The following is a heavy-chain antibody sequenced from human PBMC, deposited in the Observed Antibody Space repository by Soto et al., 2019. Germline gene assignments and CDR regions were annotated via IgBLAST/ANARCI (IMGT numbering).Heavy chain of an antibody. CDR3: ARAQQYYDILTGYDY. D-gene: IGHD3-9*01. CDR1: GGSIXSYY. J-gene: IGHJ4*02. V-gene: IGHV4-59*01. CDR2: IYYSGST. Sequence: ASETLSLTCTFSGGSIXSYYWSLIRQPPGKGLEWIGYIYYSGSTNYNPSLKSRVTISVDTSKNQFSLKLSSVTAADTAVYYCARAQQYYDILTGYDYWGQGTLVTVSS.